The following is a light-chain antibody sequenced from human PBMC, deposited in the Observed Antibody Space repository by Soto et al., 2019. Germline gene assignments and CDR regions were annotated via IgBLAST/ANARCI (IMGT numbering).Light chain of an antibody. J-gene: IGLJ3*02. Sequence: QSALTQPPSASGSPGPSVTISCTGTSSDVGAYKYVSWYQQYPGKAPKLMIYEVSKRPSGVPDRFCGSKSGNTASLNVSGLQAEEEADYYCTSYVGSDIWVFGGGTKLTVL. CDR1: SSDVGAYKY. CDR2: EVS. CDR3: TSYVGSDIWV. V-gene: IGLV2-8*01.